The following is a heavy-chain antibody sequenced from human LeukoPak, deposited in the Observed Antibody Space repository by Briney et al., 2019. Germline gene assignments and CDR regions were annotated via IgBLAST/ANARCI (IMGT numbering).Heavy chain of an antibody. CDR2: IYYSEST. CDR3: AKATQEYCSSTSCYQHWYFDL. D-gene: IGHD2-2*01. Sequence: ASETLSLTCTVSGRSFTSSSYYWGWIRQPPGKGLEWIGSIYYSESTYYNPSLKSRVTISVDTSKNQFSLKLSSVTAADTAVYYCAKATQEYCSSTSCYQHWYFDLWGRGTLVTVSS. J-gene: IGHJ2*01. V-gene: IGHV4-39*01. CDR1: GRSFTSSSYY.